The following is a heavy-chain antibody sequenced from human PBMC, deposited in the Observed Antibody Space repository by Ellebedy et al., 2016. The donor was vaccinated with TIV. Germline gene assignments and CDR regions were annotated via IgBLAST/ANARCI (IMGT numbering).Heavy chain of an antibody. CDR2: IYTSGST. D-gene: IGHD3-10*01. J-gene: IGHJ2*01. V-gene: IGHV4-61*02. CDR1: GGSISSGSYY. CDR3: ASVDYGSGMEYFDL. Sequence: SETLSLXXTVSGGSISSGSYYWSWIRQPAGKGLEWIGRIYTSGSTNYNPSLKSRVTMSVDTSKNQFSLKLSSVTAADTAVYYCASVDYGSGMEYFDLWGRGTLVTVSS.